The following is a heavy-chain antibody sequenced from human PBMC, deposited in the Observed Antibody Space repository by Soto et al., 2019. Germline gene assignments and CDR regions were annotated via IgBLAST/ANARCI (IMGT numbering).Heavy chain of an antibody. V-gene: IGHV1-3*01. CDR3: ARDFDYDYIWGSYRPPWY. J-gene: IGHJ4*02. Sequence: ASVKVSCKASGYTFTSYAMHWVRQAPGQRLEWMGWINAGNGNTKYSQKFQGRVTITRDTSASTAYMELSSLRSEDTAVYYCARDFDYDYIWGSYRPPWYWGQGTLVTV. CDR1: GYTFTSYA. CDR2: INAGNGNT. D-gene: IGHD3-16*02.